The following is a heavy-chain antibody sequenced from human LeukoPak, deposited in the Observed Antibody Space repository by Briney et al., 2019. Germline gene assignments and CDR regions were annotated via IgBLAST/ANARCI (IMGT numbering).Heavy chain of an antibody. CDR3: ARDIGGSYTAIDY. D-gene: IGHD1-26*01. CDR2: ISSSSAHI. V-gene: IGHV3-21*01. CDR1: GFTFSSYS. J-gene: IGHJ4*02. Sequence: PGGSLRLSCAASGFTFSSYSMNWVRQAPGKGLEWVSFISSSSAHINYADSVKGRFTISGDNPRNSLYLQMNSLRAEDTAVYYCARDIGGSYTAIDYWGQGTLVTVSS.